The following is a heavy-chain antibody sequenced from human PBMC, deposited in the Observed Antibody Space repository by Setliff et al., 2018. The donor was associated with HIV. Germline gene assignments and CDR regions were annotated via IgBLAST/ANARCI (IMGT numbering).Heavy chain of an antibody. Sequence: SETLSLTCTVSGGSISSSSYYWGWIRQPPGKGLGLIGSIYYTGTTYYHPSLGSRVTLSVDMSRNQFSLRLTSVTAADTGVYYCARHSDSSSWPPGGYYHYMDVWGKGTTVTVSS. V-gene: IGHV4-39*01. J-gene: IGHJ6*03. D-gene: IGHD6-13*01. CDR2: IYYTGTT. CDR1: GGSISSSSYY. CDR3: ARHSDSSSWPPGGYYHYMDV.